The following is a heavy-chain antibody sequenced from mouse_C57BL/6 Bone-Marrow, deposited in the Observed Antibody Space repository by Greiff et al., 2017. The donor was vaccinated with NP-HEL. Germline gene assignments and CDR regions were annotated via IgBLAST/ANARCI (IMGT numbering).Heavy chain of an antibody. CDR1: GFSLTSYG. CDR2: IWSGGST. V-gene: IGHV2-2*01. J-gene: IGHJ2*01. D-gene: IGHD2-4*01. CDR3: ARGDDYDV. Sequence: VQRVESGPGLVQPSQSLSITCTVSGFSLTSYGVHWVRQSPGKGLEWLGVIWSGGSTDYNAAFISRLSISKDNSKSQVFFKMNSLQADDTAIYYCARGDDYDVWGQGTTLTVSS.